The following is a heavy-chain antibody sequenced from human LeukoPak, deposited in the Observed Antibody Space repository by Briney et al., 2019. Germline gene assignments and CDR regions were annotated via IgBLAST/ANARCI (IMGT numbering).Heavy chain of an antibody. D-gene: IGHD6-13*01. V-gene: IGHV3-7*01. J-gene: IGHJ4*02. CDR2: IKQDGSEK. CDR3: ARAYSSDY. CDR1: GFTFSSYW. Sequence: PGGSLRLSCAASGFTFSSYWVSWVRQAPGKGLEWVANIKQDGSEKYYVDSVKGRFTISRDNAKNSLYLQMNSLRAEDTAVYYCARAYSSDYWGQGTLVTVSS.